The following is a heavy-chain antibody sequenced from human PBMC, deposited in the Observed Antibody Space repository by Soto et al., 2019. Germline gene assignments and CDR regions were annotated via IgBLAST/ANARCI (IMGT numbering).Heavy chain of an antibody. J-gene: IGHJ4*02. D-gene: IGHD3-16*02. CDR1: GFTFSSYA. CDR2: ISGSGGST. V-gene: IGHV3-23*01. Sequence: EVQLLESGGGLVQPGGSLRLSCAASGFTFSSYAMSWVRQAPGKGLEWVSAISGSGGSTYYADSVKGRFTISRDNSKNTLYLQMNGLRAEDTAVYYCAKDRGGYDYIWGSYRYAAFDYWGQGTLVTVSS. CDR3: AKDRGGYDYIWGSYRYAAFDY.